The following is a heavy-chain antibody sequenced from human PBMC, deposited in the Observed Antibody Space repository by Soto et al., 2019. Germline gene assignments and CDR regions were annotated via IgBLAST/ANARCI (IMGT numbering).Heavy chain of an antibody. V-gene: IGHV3-21*01. D-gene: IGHD6-13*01. J-gene: IGHJ6*02. CDR1: GFTFSSYS. CDR2: ISSSSSYI. Sequence: EEQLVESGGGLVKPGGSLRLSCAASGFTFSSYSMNWVRQAPGKGLEWVSSISSSSSYIYYADSVKGRFTISRDNAKNSLYLQMNSLRAEDTAVYYCAREGAAAGTYYYYGMDVWGQGTTVTVSS. CDR3: AREGAAAGTYYYYGMDV.